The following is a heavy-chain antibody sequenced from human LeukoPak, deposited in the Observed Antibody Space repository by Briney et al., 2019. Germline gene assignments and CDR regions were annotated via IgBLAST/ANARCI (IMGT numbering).Heavy chain of an antibody. D-gene: IGHD3-10*01. J-gene: IGHJ4*02. CDR3: ARDNYYGSGSYGD. CDR2: IIPIFGTA. Sequence: GASVKVSCKASGGTFSSYAISWVRQAPGQGLEWTGGIIPIFGTANYAQKFQGRVTITADESTSTAYMELSSLRSEDTAVYYCARDNYYGSGSYGDWGQGTLVTVSS. V-gene: IGHV1-69*13. CDR1: GGTFSSYA.